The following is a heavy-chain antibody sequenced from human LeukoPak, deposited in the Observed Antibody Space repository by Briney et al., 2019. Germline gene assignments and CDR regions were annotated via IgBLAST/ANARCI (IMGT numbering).Heavy chain of an antibody. D-gene: IGHD3-22*01. J-gene: IGHJ4*02. CDR1: GGSISSSSYY. Sequence: SETLSLTCTVSGGSISSSSYYWGWIRQPPGKGLEWIGSIYYSGSTYYNPSLKSRVTISVDTSKNQFSLKLSSVTAADTAVYYCARFRDDTYYYDSSGYRGFGYWGQGTLVTVSS. V-gene: IGHV4-39*01. CDR3: ARFRDDTYYYDSSGYRGFGY. CDR2: IYYSGST.